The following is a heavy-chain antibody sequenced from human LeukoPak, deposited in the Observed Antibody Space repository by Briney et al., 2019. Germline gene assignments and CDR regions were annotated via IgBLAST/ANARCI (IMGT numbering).Heavy chain of an antibody. CDR1: GGSISSGSYY. D-gene: IGHD6-13*01. Sequence: SETLSLTCTVSGGSISSGSYYWSWIRQPAGKGLEWIGRIYTSGSTNYNPSLKSRVTISVDTSKNQFSLKLSSVTAADTAVYYCARGKRGSSWYGNWFDPWGQGTLVTVSS. V-gene: IGHV4-61*02. CDR3: ARGKRGSSWYGNWFDP. J-gene: IGHJ5*02. CDR2: IYTSGST.